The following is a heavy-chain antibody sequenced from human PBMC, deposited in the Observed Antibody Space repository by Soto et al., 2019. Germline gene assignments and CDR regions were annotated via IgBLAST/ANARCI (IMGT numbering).Heavy chain of an antibody. CDR1: GFTFSSYG. Sequence: GESLKISCAASGFTFSSYGMHWVRQAPGKGLEWVAVISYDGSNKYYADSVKGRFTISRDNSKNTLYLQMNSLRAEDTAVYYCAKDSSSWYGVYYYYYGMDVWGQGTTVTVSS. J-gene: IGHJ6*02. D-gene: IGHD6-13*01. CDR2: ISYDGSNK. CDR3: AKDSSSWYGVYYYYYGMDV. V-gene: IGHV3-30*18.